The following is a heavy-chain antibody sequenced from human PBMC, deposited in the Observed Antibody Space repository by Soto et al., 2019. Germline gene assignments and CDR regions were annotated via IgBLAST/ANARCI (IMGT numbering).Heavy chain of an antibody. CDR1: GGSISSYY. CDR2: IYYSGST. Sequence: QVQLQESGPGLVKPSETLSLTCTVSGGSISSYYWSWIRQPPGKGLEWIGYIYYSGSTNYNPSLKSRVTISVDTSKNPFSLKLSSVTAADTAVYYCATSGGYCSGGSCYVRWFDPWGQGTLVTVSS. J-gene: IGHJ5*02. V-gene: IGHV4-59*08. D-gene: IGHD2-15*01. CDR3: ATSGGYCSGGSCYVRWFDP.